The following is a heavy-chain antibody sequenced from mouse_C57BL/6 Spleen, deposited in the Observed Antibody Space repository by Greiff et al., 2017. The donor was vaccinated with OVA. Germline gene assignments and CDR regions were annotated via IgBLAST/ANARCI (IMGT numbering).Heavy chain of an antibody. CDR1: GYTFTSYT. CDR2: INPSSGYT. CDR3: AREGFITTVVATDAMDY. V-gene: IGHV1-4*01. J-gene: IGHJ4*01. Sequence: SGAELARPGASVKMSCKASGYTFTSYTMHWVKQRPGQGLEWIGYINPSSGYTKYNQKFKDKATLTADKSSSTAYMQLSSLTSEDSAVYYCAREGFITTVVATDAMDYWGQGTSVTVSS. D-gene: IGHD1-1*01.